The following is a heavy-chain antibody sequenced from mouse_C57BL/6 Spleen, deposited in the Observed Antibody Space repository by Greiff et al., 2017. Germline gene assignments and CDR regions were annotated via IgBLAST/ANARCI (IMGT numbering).Heavy chain of an antibody. J-gene: IGHJ4*01. Sequence: VQLQESGAELVKPGASVKLSCKASGYTFTEYTIHWVKQRSGQGLEWIGWFYPGSGSIKYNEKFKDKATLTADKSSSTVYMELSRLTSEDSAVYFCARHEGGSSYVYYAMDYWGQGTSVTVSS. D-gene: IGHD1-1*01. CDR3: ARHEGGSSYVYYAMDY. CDR2: FYPGSGSI. CDR1: GYTFTEYT. V-gene: IGHV1-62-2*01.